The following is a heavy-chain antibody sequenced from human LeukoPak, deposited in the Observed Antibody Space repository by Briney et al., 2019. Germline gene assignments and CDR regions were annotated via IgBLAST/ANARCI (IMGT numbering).Heavy chain of an antibody. J-gene: IGHJ4*02. Sequence: GGSLRLSCAASGFTFSNAWMSWVRQAPGKGLEWVGRIKSKTDGGTTDYAAPVKGRFTISRDDSKNTLYLQMNSLKTEDTAVYYCTTRVTMVRGAGPRFCDYWGQGTLVTVSS. CDR3: TTRVTMVRGAGPRFCDY. D-gene: IGHD3-10*01. CDR1: GFTFSNAW. V-gene: IGHV3-15*01. CDR2: IKSKTDGGTT.